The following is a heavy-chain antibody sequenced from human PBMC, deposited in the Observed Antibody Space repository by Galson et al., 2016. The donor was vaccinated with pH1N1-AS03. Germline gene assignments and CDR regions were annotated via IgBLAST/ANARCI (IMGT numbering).Heavy chain of an antibody. Sequence: ESLSLTCTVSGGSISSYYWTWIRQPPGKGLEWIGHIYYSGGTNYNPSLKSRVTISVDTSKNQFSLKLSSVTAADTAVYYCARFRSSWTFYYGLDVWGQGTTVTVSS. CDR2: IYYSGGT. D-gene: IGHD6-13*01. CDR1: GGSISSYY. V-gene: IGHV4-59*01. CDR3: ARFRSSWTFYYGLDV. J-gene: IGHJ6*02.